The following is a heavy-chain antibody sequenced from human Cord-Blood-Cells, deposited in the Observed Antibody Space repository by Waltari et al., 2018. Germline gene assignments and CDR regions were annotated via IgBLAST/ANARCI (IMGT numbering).Heavy chain of an antibody. V-gene: IGHV4-34*01. Sequence: QVQLQQWGAGLLKPSVTLSLTCAVYGGSFSGYYWSWLRQPPGKGLEWIGEINHSGSTNYNPSLKSRVTISVDTSKNQFSLKLSSVTAADTAVYYCARAETYYDILTGYYDYWGQGTLVTVSS. D-gene: IGHD3-9*01. CDR1: GGSFSGYY. J-gene: IGHJ4*02. CDR3: ARAETYYDILTGYYDY. CDR2: INHSGST.